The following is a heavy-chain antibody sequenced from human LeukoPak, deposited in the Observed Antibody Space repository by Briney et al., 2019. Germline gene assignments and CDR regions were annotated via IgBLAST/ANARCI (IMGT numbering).Heavy chain of an antibody. CDR2: IIPIFGTA. CDR1: GGTFSIYA. J-gene: IGHJ4*02. CDR3: ARAREYSSSSGDY. Sequence: SVKVSCTASGGTFSIYAISWVRQAPGQGLEWMGGIIPIFGTANYAQKFQGRVTITADESTSTAYMELSSLRSEDTAVYYCARAREYSSSSGDYWGQGTLVTVSS. V-gene: IGHV1-69*13. D-gene: IGHD6-6*01.